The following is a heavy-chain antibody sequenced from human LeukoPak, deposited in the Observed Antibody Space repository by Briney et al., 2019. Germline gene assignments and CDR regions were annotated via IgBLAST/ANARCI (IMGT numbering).Heavy chain of an antibody. CDR2: IYYTGSP. V-gene: IGHV4-39*01. Sequence: SETLSPTCTVSGGSINSSSYYWVWLRQPPGKGLEWIGTIYYTGSPYYNPSLKSRVTISIDTSKNQFSLKLSSVTAADTAVYYCARRGGYYGSGKTYWFDPWGQGTLVTVSS. CDR3: ARRGGYYGSGKTYWFDP. CDR1: GGSINSSSYY. D-gene: IGHD3-10*01. J-gene: IGHJ5*02.